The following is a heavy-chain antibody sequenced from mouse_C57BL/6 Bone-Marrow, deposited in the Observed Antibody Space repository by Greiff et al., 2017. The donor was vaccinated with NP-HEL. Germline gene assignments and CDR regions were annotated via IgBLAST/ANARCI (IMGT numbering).Heavy chain of an antibody. Sequence: EVQRVESGGGLVQPGGSLKLSCAASGFTFSDYYMYWVRQTPEKRLEWVAYISNGGGSTYYPDTVKGRFTISRDNAKNTLYLQMSRLKSEDTAMYYCARQTGDYAMDYWGQGTSVTVSS. CDR2: ISNGGGST. CDR3: ARQTGDYAMDY. J-gene: IGHJ4*01. V-gene: IGHV5-12*01. CDR1: GFTFSDYY.